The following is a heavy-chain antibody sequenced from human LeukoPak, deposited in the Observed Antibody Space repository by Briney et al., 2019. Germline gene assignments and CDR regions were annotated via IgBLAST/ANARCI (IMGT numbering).Heavy chain of an antibody. CDR3: ARYGYDSSGYYLDYFDY. CDR2: ISSSSSTI. CDR1: GFTFSSYS. Sequence: GGSLRLSCAASGFTFSSYSMNWVRQAPGKGLEWVSYISSSSSTIYYADSVKGRFTISRDNAKNSLYLQMNSLRAEDTAVYYCARYGYDSSGYYLDYFDYWGQGTLVTVYS. V-gene: IGHV3-48*01. J-gene: IGHJ4*02. D-gene: IGHD3-22*01.